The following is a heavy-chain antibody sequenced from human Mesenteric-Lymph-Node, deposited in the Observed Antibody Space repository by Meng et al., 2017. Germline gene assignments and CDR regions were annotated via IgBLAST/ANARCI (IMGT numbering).Heavy chain of an antibody. V-gene: IGHV4-31*01. CDR3: ARAVRYSGYDWERNYYFDY. J-gene: IGHJ4*02. Sequence: QWQLQESGPGLVKPSGPPSLTCVVSGGSISICFYYWSWIRQHPGKGLEWIGYIYYSGSTYYNPSLKSLVTISVDTSKNQFSLKLSSVTAADSAVYYCARAVRYSGYDWERNYYFDYWGQGTLVTVSS. D-gene: IGHD5-12*01. CDR1: GGSISICFYY. CDR2: IYYSGST.